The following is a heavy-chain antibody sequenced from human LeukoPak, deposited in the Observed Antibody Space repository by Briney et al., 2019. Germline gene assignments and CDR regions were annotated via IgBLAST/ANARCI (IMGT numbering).Heavy chain of an antibody. D-gene: IGHD3-22*01. CDR1: GFPSSSYA. CDR2: ISYDGSNK. CDR3: ASAYYDSSAQYY. J-gene: IGHJ4*02. Sequence: GGPLSPSCAPPGFPSSSYALPWFGQAQAKGLEWVAVISYDGSNKYYADSVKGRFTISRDNSKNTLYLQMNSLRAEDTAVYYCASAYYDSSAQYYWGQGTLVTVSS. V-gene: IGHV3-30-3*01.